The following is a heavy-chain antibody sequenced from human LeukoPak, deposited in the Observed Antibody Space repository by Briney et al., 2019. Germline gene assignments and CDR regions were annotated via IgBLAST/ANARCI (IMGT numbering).Heavy chain of an antibody. CDR2: IWYDGSNK. V-gene: IGHV3-33*08. J-gene: IGHJ4*02. CDR3: ARDIATRRFDY. Sequence: GGSLRLSCAASGFTFSNYAMSWVRQAPGKGLEWVAVIWYDGSNKYYADSVKGRFTISRDNSKNTVYLEMNNLRAEDTAVYYCARDIATRRFDYWGQGTLVTVSS. D-gene: IGHD2-15*01. CDR1: GFTFSNYA.